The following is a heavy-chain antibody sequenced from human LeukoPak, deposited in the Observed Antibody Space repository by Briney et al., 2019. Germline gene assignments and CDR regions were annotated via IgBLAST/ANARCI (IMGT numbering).Heavy chain of an antibody. CDR1: GFTFSSYA. V-gene: IGHV3-23*01. D-gene: IGHD4-17*01. Sequence: GGSLRLSCAASGFTFSSYAMNWVRQAPGKGLEWVSAISGSGGSTYYADSVKGRFTISRDNSKNTLYLQMNSLRAEDTAVYYCAKGSYGDYVRYYYYMDVWGKGTTVTVS. J-gene: IGHJ6*03. CDR2: ISGSGGST. CDR3: AKGSYGDYVRYYYYMDV.